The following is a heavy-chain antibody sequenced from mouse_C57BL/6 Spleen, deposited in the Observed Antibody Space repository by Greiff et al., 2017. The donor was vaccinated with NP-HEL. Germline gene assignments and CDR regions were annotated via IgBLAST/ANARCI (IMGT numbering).Heavy chain of an antibody. CDR3: AGGYGYYLDY. V-gene: IGHV5-17*01. D-gene: IGHD1-1*02. CDR1: GFTFSDYG. Sequence: EVKLVESGGGLVKPGGSLKLSCAASGFTFSDYGMHWVRQAPEQGLEWVAYISRGSSTIYYAETVKGRSTISRDNAKNTLFLQMTSLRSEDAAMYDCAGGYGYYLDYWGQGTTLTVSS. CDR2: ISRGSSTI. J-gene: IGHJ2*01.